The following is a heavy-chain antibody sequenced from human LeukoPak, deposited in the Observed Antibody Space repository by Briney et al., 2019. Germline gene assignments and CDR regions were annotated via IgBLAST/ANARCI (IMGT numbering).Heavy chain of an antibody. CDR1: GFTFSSYA. Sequence: GGSLRLSCAASGFTFSSYAMYWVRQAPGKGLEWVSGIFGCGGCTHYADSVKGRFTIPRDNSKNTVYLQMNSLRAEDTAVYYCAKTTTGYSSGRFPGWPVDYWGQGTLVTVS. CDR3: AKTTTGYSSGRFPGWPVDY. CDR2: IFGCGGCT. V-gene: IGHV3-23*01. D-gene: IGHD6-19*01. J-gene: IGHJ4*02.